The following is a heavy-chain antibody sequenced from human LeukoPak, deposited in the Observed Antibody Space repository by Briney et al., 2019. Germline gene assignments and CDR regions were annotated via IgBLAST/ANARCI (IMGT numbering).Heavy chain of an antibody. CDR1: GFTFRRYS. D-gene: IGHD1-26*01. V-gene: IGHV3-21*01. CDR3: ARDLSLAMPGGFDY. CDR2: ISSGSDYI. Sequence: PGGSLRLSCAASGFTFRRYSMNWVRQAPGKGLAWVSTISSGSDYIYYADSGRGRLTISRDNFRNSVFLEVNSLRAEDTAIYYCARDLSLAMPGGFDYWGQGILVTVSS. J-gene: IGHJ4*02.